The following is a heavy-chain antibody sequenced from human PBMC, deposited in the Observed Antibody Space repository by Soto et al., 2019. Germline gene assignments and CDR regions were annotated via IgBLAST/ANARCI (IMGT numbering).Heavy chain of an antibody. D-gene: IGHD2-8*01. J-gene: IGHJ5*02. CDR1: GGSISSYY. CDR2: IYYSGST. Sequence: PSETLSLTCTVSGGSISSYYWSWIRQPPGKGLEWIGYIYYSGSTNYNPSLKSRVTISVDTSKNQFSLKLSSVTAADTAVYYCAREQEYCTNGVCYGFDPWGQGTLVTVSS. V-gene: IGHV4-59*01. CDR3: AREQEYCTNGVCYGFDP.